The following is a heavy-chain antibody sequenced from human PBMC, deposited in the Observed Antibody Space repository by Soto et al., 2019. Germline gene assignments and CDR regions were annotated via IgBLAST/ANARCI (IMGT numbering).Heavy chain of an antibody. V-gene: IGHV1-69*12. Sequence: QVQLVQSGAEVKKPGSSVKVSCKASGGTFSSYAISWVRQAPGQGLESMGGIIPIFGTANYAQKIQRRVTITADESTSTAYMELSSLRSEVTAVYYCAYDPGLYYFDYWGQGTLVTVSS. CDR2: IIPIFGTA. J-gene: IGHJ4*02. CDR3: AYDPGLYYFDY. CDR1: GGTFSSYA. D-gene: IGHD3-16*01.